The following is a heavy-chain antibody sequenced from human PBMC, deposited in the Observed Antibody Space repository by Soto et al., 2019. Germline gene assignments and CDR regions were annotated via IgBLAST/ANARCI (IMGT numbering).Heavy chain of an antibody. CDR1: GGTISKGGYS. Sequence: PAESRPLTWDLFGGTISKGGYSWTWIRQPPGKALEWIGHTYHSGNPYYNPSLKSRVIISVDTSKNQFSLKLNSVTAADTAVYFCARGSDVDKVDSWGQGTLVTVSS. CDR2: TYHSGNP. CDR3: ARGSDVDKVDS. D-gene: IGHD2-21*01. V-gene: IGHV4-30-2*05. J-gene: IGHJ4*02.